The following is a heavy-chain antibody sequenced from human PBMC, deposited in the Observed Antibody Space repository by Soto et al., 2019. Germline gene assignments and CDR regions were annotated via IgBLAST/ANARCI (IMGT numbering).Heavy chain of an antibody. Sequence: EVQLLESGGGLVPPGGSLRLSCAASGFTFNKHAINWVRQAPGKGLEWVSAISSSGDRTYYADSVKGRFTISRDNSNNTLYLQMNSLRAEDTAVYYCTRLPSPNYFDSSGFDYWGQGTLVSVSS. J-gene: IGHJ4*02. CDR3: TRLPSPNYFDSSGFDY. V-gene: IGHV3-23*01. CDR1: GFTFNKHA. CDR2: ISSSGDRT. D-gene: IGHD3-22*01.